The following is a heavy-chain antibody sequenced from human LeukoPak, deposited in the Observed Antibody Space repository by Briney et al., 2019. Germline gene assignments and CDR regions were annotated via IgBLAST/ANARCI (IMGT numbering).Heavy chain of an antibody. CDR2: INTDGSST. Sequence: GGSLRLSCAASGFTFSSYWMHWVRQAPGKGLVWVWRINTDGSSTRYADSVKGRFTISRDNAKNTLYLQMNSLRAEDTAVYYCARDLGYCSSTSCSGLDYWGQGTLVTVSS. V-gene: IGHV3-74*01. J-gene: IGHJ4*02. CDR1: GFTFSSYW. D-gene: IGHD2-2*01. CDR3: ARDLGYCSSTSCSGLDY.